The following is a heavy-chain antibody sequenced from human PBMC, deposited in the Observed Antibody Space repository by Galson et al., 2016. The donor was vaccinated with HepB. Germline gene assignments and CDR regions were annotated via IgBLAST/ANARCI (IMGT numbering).Heavy chain of an antibody. CDR1: GGSVSSTDYY. V-gene: IGHV4-39*01. Sequence: SETLSLTCTVSGGSVSSTDYYCGWIRQSPGRGLEWIASLFYGGHTYYNPSLRSRVRMSADTSKCQFSLELTSVTAADTAVYYFAVLLVYVRVWGQGTPVAVSS. CDR2: LFYGGHT. J-gene: IGHJ4*02. CDR3: AVLLVYVRV. D-gene: IGHD2-8*01.